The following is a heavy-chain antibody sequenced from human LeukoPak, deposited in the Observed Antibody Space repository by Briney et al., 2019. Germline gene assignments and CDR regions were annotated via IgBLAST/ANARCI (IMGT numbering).Heavy chain of an antibody. V-gene: IGHV3-7*05. Sequence: PGGSLRLSCVASGFSVSNNYMSLVCQAPVKGLEGVDNIKQDGSEKYYLDSVKGRFTISSDKAKNSLYLQMNSLRAEDMAVYYCARGHVWFAPWGQGTLVTVSS. CDR3: ARGHVWFAP. J-gene: IGHJ5*02. CDR2: IKQDGSEK. CDR1: GFSVSNNY.